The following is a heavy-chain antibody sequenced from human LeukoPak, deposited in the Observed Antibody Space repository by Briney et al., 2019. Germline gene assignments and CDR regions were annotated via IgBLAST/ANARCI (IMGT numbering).Heavy chain of an antibody. CDR1: GFTFSSYS. D-gene: IGHD2-15*01. J-gene: IGHJ4*02. Sequence: GASLRLSCAASGFTFSSYSMNWVRQAPGKGLEWVSSINPSSSYIYYADSVKGRFTISRDNAKNSLYLQMNRLRAEDTALYYCARVSRDIVVVVPATGYFDYWGQGTLVTVSS. CDR3: ARVSRDIVVVVPATGYFDY. CDR2: INPSSSYI. V-gene: IGHV3-21*01.